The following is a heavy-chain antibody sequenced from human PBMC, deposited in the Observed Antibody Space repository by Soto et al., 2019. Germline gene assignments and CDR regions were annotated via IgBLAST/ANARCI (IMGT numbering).Heavy chain of an antibody. D-gene: IGHD2-2*02. CDR3: ARDLGYCSSTSCYTPYNWFDP. CDR2: IYYSGST. V-gene: IGHV4-59*01. J-gene: IGHJ5*02. Sequence: NPSETLSLTCTVSGGSISSYYWSWIRQPPGKGLEWIGYIYYSGSTNYNPSLKSRVTISVDTSKNQFSLKLSSVTAADTAVYYCARDLGYCSSTSCYTPYNWFDPWGQGTLVTVSS. CDR1: GGSISSYY.